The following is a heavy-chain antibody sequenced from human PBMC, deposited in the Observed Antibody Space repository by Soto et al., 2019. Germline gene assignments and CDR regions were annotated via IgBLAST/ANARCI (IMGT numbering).Heavy chain of an antibody. CDR2: FSGSGGST. CDR1: GFTFSSYA. CDR3: AKVSDDYIWGNYNFDY. J-gene: IGHJ4*02. Sequence: EVQLLESGGGLVQPGGSLRRSCTASGFTFSSYALSWVRQAPGKGLEWVSAFSGSGGSTYYADSVKGRFTISRDNSKNTLYLQMNSLRAKDTTVYYCAKVSDDYIWGNYNFDYWGQGTLVTVSS. D-gene: IGHD3-16*01. V-gene: IGHV3-23*01.